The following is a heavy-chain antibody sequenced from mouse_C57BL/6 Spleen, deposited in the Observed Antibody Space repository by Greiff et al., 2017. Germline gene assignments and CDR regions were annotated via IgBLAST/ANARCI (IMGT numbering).Heavy chain of an antibody. Sequence: EVQLQESGGGLVKPGGSLKLSCAASGFTFSSYAMSWVRQTPEKRLEWVATISDGGSYTYYPDNVKGRFTISRDNAKNNLYLQMSHLKSEDTAMYYCARDPGKSRAYWGQGTLVTVSA. CDR2: ISDGGSYT. CDR3: ARDPGKSRAY. CDR1: GFTFSSYA. V-gene: IGHV5-4*01. J-gene: IGHJ3*01.